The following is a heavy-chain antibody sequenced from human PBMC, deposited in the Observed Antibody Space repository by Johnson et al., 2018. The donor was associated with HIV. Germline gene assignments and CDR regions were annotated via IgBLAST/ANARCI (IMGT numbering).Heavy chain of an antibody. CDR2: IRYDGSNK. V-gene: IGHV3-30*02. Sequence: QVQLVESGGGVVQPGGSLRLSCAVSGFTFRSYGMHWVRQAPGKGLEWVAFIRYDGSNKYYADSVKGRFTISRDNSKNTLYLQMNSLRAEDTALYHCARVIRTGVGGDAFDIWGQGTLVTVSS. D-gene: IGHD3-3*01. CDR1: GFTFRSYG. J-gene: IGHJ3*02. CDR3: ARVIRTGVGGDAFDI.